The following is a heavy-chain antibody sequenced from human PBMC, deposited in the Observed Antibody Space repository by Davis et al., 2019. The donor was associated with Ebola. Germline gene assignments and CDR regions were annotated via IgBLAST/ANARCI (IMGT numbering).Heavy chain of an antibody. V-gene: IGHV3-7*03. Sequence: PGGSLRLSCAASGFNFGTYWMSWVRQVPGKGLEWVANMNPEGSEKHYVDSVKGRFTISRDNAKNSLYLQMNSLKTEDTAVYYCTGTVTTIDYWGQGTLVTVSS. D-gene: IGHD4-17*01. CDR1: GFNFGTYW. J-gene: IGHJ4*02. CDR2: MNPEGSEK. CDR3: TGTVTTIDY.